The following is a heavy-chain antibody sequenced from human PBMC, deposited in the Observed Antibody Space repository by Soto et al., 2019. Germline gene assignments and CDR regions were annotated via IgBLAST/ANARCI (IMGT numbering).Heavy chain of an antibody. J-gene: IGHJ4*02. CDR1: GYTFTSYG. D-gene: IGHD3-10*01. CDR2: ISTYNGNT. V-gene: IGHV1-18*01. Sequence: QVQLVQSGAEVKKPGASVKVFCKASGYTFTSYGISWVRQAPGQGLEWMGWISTYNGNTRYAQKQQGRVTITTDTPTSTAYMELSSLRSDDTAVFYCAREMVRGVGSDYWGQGTLVTVSS. CDR3: AREMVRGVGSDY.